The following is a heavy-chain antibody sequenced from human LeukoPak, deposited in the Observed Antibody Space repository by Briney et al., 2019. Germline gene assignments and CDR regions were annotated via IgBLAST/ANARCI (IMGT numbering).Heavy chain of an antibody. CDR3: ARMYSSGWYLRPYYMDV. J-gene: IGHJ6*03. CDR2: ISAYNGNT. V-gene: IGHV1-18*01. D-gene: IGHD6-19*01. Sequence: ASVKVSCKASGYIFTSYGISWVRQAPGQGLEWMGWISAYNGNTNYAQKLQGRVTMTTDTSTSTAYMELRSLRSDDTAVYYCARMYSSGWYLRPYYMDVWGKGTTVTVSS. CDR1: GYIFTSYG.